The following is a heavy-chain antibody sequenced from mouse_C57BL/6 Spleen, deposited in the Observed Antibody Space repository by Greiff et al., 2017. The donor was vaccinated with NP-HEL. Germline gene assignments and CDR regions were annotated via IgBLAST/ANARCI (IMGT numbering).Heavy chain of an antibody. CDR3: ARGDEAFAY. CDR1: GYTFTSYW. J-gene: IGHJ3*01. Sequence: QVQLQQPRAELVKPGASVKLSCKASGYTFTSYWMHWVKQRPGQGLEWIGMIHPNSGSTNYNEKFKSKATLTVDKSSSTAYMQLSSLTSEDSAVYYCARGDEAFAYWGQGTLVTVSA. CDR2: IHPNSGST. V-gene: IGHV1-64*01. D-gene: IGHD3-2*02.